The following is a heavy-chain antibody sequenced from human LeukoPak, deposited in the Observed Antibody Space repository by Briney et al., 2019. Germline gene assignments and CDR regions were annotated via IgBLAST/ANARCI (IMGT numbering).Heavy chain of an antibody. J-gene: IGHJ4*02. CDR1: GFTFSGYY. D-gene: IGHD3-10*01. Sequence: ASVKVSCKASGFTFSGYYMHWVRQAPGQGLEWMAWISPNSGGTNYVQRFQGRVTVTRDTSISTDYMEISGLTSDDTALYYCAREPSGSGGYDYWGQGTLVTVSS. CDR3: AREPSGSGGYDY. V-gene: IGHV1-2*02. CDR2: ISPNSGGT.